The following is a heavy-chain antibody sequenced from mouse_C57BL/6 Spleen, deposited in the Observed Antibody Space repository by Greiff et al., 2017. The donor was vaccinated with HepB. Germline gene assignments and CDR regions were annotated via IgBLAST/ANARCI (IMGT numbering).Heavy chain of an antibody. D-gene: IGHD3-2*02. J-gene: IGHJ2*01. CDR1: GYTFTSYW. Sequence: QVQLQQPGAELVKPGASVKLSCKASGYTFTSYWMHWVKQRPGQGLEWIGMIHPNSGSTNYNEKFKSKATLTVDKSSSTAYMQLSSLTSEDSAVYYCARGLLGDSSGYYWGQGTTLTVSS. CDR2: IHPNSGST. CDR3: ARGLLGDSSGYY. V-gene: IGHV1-64*01.